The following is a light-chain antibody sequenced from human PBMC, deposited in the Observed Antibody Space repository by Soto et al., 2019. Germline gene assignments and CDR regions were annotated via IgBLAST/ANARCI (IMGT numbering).Light chain of an antibody. Sequence: EIVWTPSPATLSLSPGERAPLSCRASQSVSSYLAWYQQKPGQAPRLLIYDASNRATGIPARFSGSGSGTDFTPTISSLEPEDFAVYYCQQRSNWPPITFGQGTRVEIK. CDR2: DAS. J-gene: IGKJ5*01. CDR1: QSVSSY. CDR3: QQRSNWPPIT. V-gene: IGKV3-11*01.